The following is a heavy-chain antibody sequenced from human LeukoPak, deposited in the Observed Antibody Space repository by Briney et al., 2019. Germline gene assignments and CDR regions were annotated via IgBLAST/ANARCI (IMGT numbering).Heavy chain of an antibody. CDR2: ISSSGSTI. CDR1: GFTFSDYY. J-gene: IGHJ4*02. D-gene: IGHD2-15*01. Sequence: GGSLRLSCAASGFTFSDYYMSWIRQAPGKGLEWVSYISSSGSTIYYADSVKGRFTISRDNAKNSLYPQMNSLRAEDTAVYYCARVRGYCSGGSCYSLRYFDYWGQGTLVTVSS. CDR3: ARVRGYCSGGSCYSLRYFDY. V-gene: IGHV3-11*01.